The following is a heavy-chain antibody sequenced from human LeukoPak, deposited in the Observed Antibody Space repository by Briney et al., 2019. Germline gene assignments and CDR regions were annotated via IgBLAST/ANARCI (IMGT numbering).Heavy chain of an antibody. D-gene: IGHD5-18*01. Sequence: PSETLSLTCTVSGGSISKYYWSWIRQSPGKGLEWIGYIYYSGSTNYNPSLKSRVTISVDTSKNQFSLKLSSVTAADTAVYYCARLTGGYSYGSDYWGQGTLVTVSS. J-gene: IGHJ4*02. CDR3: ARLTGGYSYGSDY. CDR2: IYYSGST. V-gene: IGHV4-59*08. CDR1: GGSISKYY.